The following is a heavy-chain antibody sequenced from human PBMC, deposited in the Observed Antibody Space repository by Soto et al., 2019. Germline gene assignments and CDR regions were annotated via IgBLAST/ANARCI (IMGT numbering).Heavy chain of an antibody. V-gene: IGHV1-69*13. CDR1: GGTFSSYA. J-gene: IGHJ6*02. D-gene: IGHD2-2*01. CDR2: IIPIFGTA. Sequence: SVKVSCKASGGTFSSYAISWVRQAPGQGLEWMGGIIPIFGTANYAQKFQGRVTITADESTSTAYMELSSLRSEDTAVYYCASFSSTPENYYYYGMDVWGQGATVTVSS. CDR3: ASFSSTPENYYYYGMDV.